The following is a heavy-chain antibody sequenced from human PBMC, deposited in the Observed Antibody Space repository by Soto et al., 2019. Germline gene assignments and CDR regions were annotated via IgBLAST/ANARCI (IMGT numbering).Heavy chain of an antibody. D-gene: IGHD2-15*01. V-gene: IGHV3-23*01. CDR3: SNVHNPYIVVVVAATATVDY. Sequence: HPGGSLRLSCAASGFTFSSYAMSWVRQAPGKGLEWVSAISGSGGSTYYADTVKGRLTISRDNSKNTLYLQMNSLRAEDTAVYYCSNVHNPYIVVVVAATATVDYWGQGTLVTVSS. J-gene: IGHJ4*02. CDR1: GFTFSSYA. CDR2: ISGSGGST.